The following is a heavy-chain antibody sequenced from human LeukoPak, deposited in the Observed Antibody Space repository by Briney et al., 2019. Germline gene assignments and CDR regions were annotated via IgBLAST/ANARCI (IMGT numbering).Heavy chain of an antibody. CDR2: IYHSGST. CDR1: GYSISSGYY. D-gene: IGHD6-19*01. Sequence: SETLPLTCAVSGYSISSGYYWGWIRQPPGKGLEWIGSIYHSGSTYYNPSLKSRVTISVDTSKNQFSLKLSSVTAADTAVYYCARLVSSGWLTQRGYFDYWGQGTLVTVSS. V-gene: IGHV4-38-2*01. J-gene: IGHJ4*02. CDR3: ARLVSSGWLTQRGYFDY.